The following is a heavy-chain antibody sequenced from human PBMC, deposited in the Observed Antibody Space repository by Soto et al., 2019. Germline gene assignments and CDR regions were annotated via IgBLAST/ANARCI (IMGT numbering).Heavy chain of an antibody. D-gene: IGHD3-22*01. V-gene: IGHV4-59*01. CDR1: GGSISSYY. CDR3: AGLSAYYYVYAFDL. Sequence: PSETLSLTCTVSGGSISSYYWSWIRQPPGKGLEWIGYVYYSGNTIYNPSLKSRVTISVDTSKNQFSLRLTSVTAADTAVYYCAGLSAYYYVYAFDLWGQGTMVTVSS. J-gene: IGHJ3*01. CDR2: VYYSGNT.